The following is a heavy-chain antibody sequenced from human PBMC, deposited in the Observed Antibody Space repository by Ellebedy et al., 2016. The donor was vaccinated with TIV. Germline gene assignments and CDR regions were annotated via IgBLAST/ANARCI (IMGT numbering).Heavy chain of an antibody. V-gene: IGHV4-4*02. CDR3: ARSEVRGVIVLQLKYYYYGMDV. Sequence: SETLSLXXAVSGGSISSSNWWSWVRQPPGKGLEWIGEIYHSGSTNYNPSLKSRVTISVDKSKNQFSLKLSSVTAADTAVYYCARSEVRGVIVLQLKYYYYGMDVWGQGTTVTVSS. D-gene: IGHD3-10*01. CDR2: IYHSGST. J-gene: IGHJ6*02. CDR1: GGSISSSNW.